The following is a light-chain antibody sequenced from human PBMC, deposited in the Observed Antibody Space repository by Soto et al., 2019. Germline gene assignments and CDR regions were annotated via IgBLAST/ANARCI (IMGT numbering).Light chain of an antibody. Sequence: DIQMTQSPSTLSASAGDRVTITCRASQTISSWLAWYQQKPGKAPKLLIYDASSLESGVPSRFSGRGSGTQFTLTISSLQADDFATYYCQPYNSFSGTFGPGTKVDIK. J-gene: IGKJ1*01. V-gene: IGKV1-5*01. CDR3: QPYNSFSGT. CDR1: QTISSW. CDR2: DAS.